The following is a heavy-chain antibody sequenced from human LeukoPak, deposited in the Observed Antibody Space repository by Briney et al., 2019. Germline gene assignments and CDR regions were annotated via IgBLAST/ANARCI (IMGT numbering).Heavy chain of an antibody. CDR2: ISWNSGSI. Sequence: PGRSLRLSCAASGFTFDDYAMHWVRQAPGKGLEWDSGISWNSGSIGYADSVKGRFTISRDNAKNSLYLQMNSLRAEDMALYYCAKDIRSSYYYYYMDVWGKGTTVTVSS. J-gene: IGHJ6*03. D-gene: IGHD6-6*01. CDR1: GFTFDDYA. V-gene: IGHV3-9*03. CDR3: AKDIRSSYYYYYMDV.